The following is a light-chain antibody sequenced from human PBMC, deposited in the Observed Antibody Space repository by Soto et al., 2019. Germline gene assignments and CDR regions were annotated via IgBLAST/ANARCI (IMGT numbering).Light chain of an antibody. Sequence: QSVLTQPPSVSGAPGQRVTISCTGSSSNIGAGYDVHWYQQLPGTAPKLLIYGTSNRPSGVPDRFSSAKSGTSASLAITGLQADDEADYYCQSYDSSLSGFYVFGTGTQLTVL. CDR2: GTS. CDR1: SSNIGAGYD. J-gene: IGLJ1*01. V-gene: IGLV1-40*01. CDR3: QSYDSSLSGFYV.